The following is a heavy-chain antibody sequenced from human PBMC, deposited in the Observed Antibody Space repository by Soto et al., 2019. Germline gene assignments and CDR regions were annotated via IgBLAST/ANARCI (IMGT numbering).Heavy chain of an antibody. D-gene: IGHD6-13*01. J-gene: IGHJ4*02. CDR2: INAGNGNT. CDR3: ARDPPSGIAYFDY. CDR1: GYTFSSYA. V-gene: IGHV1-3*01. Sequence: GASVKVSCKASGYTFSSYARHWVRQAPGQRLEWMGWINAGNGNTKYSQKFQGRVTITRDTSASTAYMELSSLRSEDTAVYYCARDPPSGIAYFDYWGQGTLVTVSS.